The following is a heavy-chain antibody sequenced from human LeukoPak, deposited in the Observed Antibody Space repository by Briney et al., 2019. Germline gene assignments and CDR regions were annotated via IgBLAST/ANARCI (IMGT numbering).Heavy chain of an antibody. J-gene: IGHJ5*02. V-gene: IGHV3-23*01. D-gene: IGHD3-10*01. CDR1: GFTFSSYA. Sequence: GGSLRLSCAASGFTFSSYAMSWVRQAPGKGLEWVSAIGGSGGSTYYADSVKGRFTISRDNPKNTLYLQMNSLRAEDTAVYYCAKDLEPHYPWNWFDPWGQGTLVTVSS. CDR2: IGGSGGST. CDR3: AKDLEPHYPWNWFDP.